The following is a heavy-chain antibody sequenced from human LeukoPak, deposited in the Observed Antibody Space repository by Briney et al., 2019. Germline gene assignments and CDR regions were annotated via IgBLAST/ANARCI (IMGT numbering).Heavy chain of an antibody. CDR2: ISGSGGST. J-gene: IGHJ3*02. CDR1: GFTFSSYA. CDR3: ARDRLSDGNAFDI. D-gene: IGHD3-16*02. V-gene: IGHV3-23*01. Sequence: GGSLRLSCAASGFTFSSYAMSWVRQAPGKGLEWVSAISGSGGSTYYADSVKGRFTISRDNAKNSLYLQMNSLRAEDTAVYYCARDRLSDGNAFDIWGQGTMVTVSS.